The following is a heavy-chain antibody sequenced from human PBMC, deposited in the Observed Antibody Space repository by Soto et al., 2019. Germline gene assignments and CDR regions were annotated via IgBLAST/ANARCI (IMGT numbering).Heavy chain of an antibody. CDR1: GFTFSIYA. CDR3: AKDDGLSSTNVKAFDI. J-gene: IGHJ3*02. Sequence: GGSLRLSCAASGFTFSIYAMSWVRQAPGKGLEWVSAISGSGGSTYYADSVKGRFTISRDNSKNTLYLQMNSLRAEDTAVYYCAKDDGLSSTNVKAFDIWGQGTKVTVSS. CDR2: ISGSGGST. V-gene: IGHV3-23*01. D-gene: IGHD2-2*01.